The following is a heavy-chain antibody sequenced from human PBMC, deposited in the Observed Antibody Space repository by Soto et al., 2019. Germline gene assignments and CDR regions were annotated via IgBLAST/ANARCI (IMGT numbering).Heavy chain of an antibody. V-gene: IGHV4-39*01. CDR2: IHYSGST. CDR3: ARQHYYDSSGYYVVY. Sequence: SETLCLTYTVSGGSIGSHIYYCGWIRQPTGKGQEWIGNIHYSGSTYYDSSLQSRVTISIDTSKNQFSLKLSSVTATDTSVYYCARQHYYDSSGYYVVYWGQGTLVTVSS. D-gene: IGHD3-22*01. J-gene: IGHJ4*02. CDR1: GGSIGSHIYY.